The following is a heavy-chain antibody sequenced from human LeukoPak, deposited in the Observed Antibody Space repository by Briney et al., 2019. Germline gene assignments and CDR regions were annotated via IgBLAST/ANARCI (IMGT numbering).Heavy chain of an antibody. CDR3: ARELYGRFDY. Sequence: ASVNVSCKPSGSTFTTYGISWVRQAPGQGLDWMGWINPYNANTKYAQKLQGRLTMTTDSSTSTAYMELRSLRSDDTAVYYCARELYGRFDYWGQGTLVTVSS. V-gene: IGHV1-18*01. J-gene: IGHJ4*02. CDR2: INPYNANT. CDR1: GSTFTTYG. D-gene: IGHD2-2*02.